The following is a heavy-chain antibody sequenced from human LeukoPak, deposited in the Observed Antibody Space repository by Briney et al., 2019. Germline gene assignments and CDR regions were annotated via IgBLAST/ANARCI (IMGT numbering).Heavy chain of an antibody. D-gene: IGHD6-13*01. J-gene: IGHJ6*03. CDR1: GYTFTSYD. V-gene: IGHV1-8*03. CDR2: MNTNSGNT. Sequence: ASVKVSCKASGYTFTSYDINWVRQATGQGLEWMGWMNTNSGNTGYAQKFQGRVTITRNTSIGTAYMELSSLRSEDTAVYYCARDGLIAAAGIGDYYYYYYMDVWGKGTTVTVFS. CDR3: ARDGLIAAAGIGDYYYYYYMDV.